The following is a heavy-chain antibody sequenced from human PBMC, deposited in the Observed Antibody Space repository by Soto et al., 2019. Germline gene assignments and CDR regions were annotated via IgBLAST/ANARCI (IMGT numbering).Heavy chain of an antibody. J-gene: IGHJ6*01. CDR3: AREVVVPAADYYYYGMDV. D-gene: IGHD2-2*01. Sequence: QVQLVQSGAEVKKPGAPVKVSCKASGYTFTGYYMHWVRQAPGQGLEWMGWVNPTSGGTNYAQEFQGRLPSTRDTFISTAYMELSRLRSDDTAVYYCAREVVVPAADYYYYGMDVWWQGTTVTVSS. V-gene: IGHV1-2*01. CDR1: GYTFTGYY. CDR2: VNPTSGGT.